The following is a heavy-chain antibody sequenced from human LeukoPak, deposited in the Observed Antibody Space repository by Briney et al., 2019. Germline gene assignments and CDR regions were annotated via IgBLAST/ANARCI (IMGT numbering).Heavy chain of an antibody. Sequence: PSQTLFLTCTVSGGSISSGAYYWSWIRQHPGKGLEWIGYIYYSGSTYYNPSLRSRVTISVDTSKNQFSLKLSSVTAADTAVYYCARGGNSKASDYWGQGTLVTVSS. V-gene: IGHV4-31*03. CDR1: GGSISSGAYY. CDR2: IYYSGST. D-gene: IGHD4-23*01. J-gene: IGHJ4*02. CDR3: ARGGNSKASDY.